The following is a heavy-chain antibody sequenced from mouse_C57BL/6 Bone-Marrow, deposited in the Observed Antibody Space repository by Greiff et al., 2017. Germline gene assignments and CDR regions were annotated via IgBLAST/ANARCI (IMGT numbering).Heavy chain of an antibody. V-gene: IGHV1-39*01. J-gene: IGHJ4*01. CDR3: AREDYEDDVDAMDY. CDR2: INPNYGPT. D-gene: IGHD2-4*01. Sequence: SGPELVKPGASVKISCKASGYSFTDYNMNWVKQSNGKSLEWIGVINPNYGPTSYNQKFKGKATLTVDHSSNTAYMQLNSLTSEDSAVYYCAREDYEDDVDAMDYWGQGTSVAVSS. CDR1: GYSFTDYN.